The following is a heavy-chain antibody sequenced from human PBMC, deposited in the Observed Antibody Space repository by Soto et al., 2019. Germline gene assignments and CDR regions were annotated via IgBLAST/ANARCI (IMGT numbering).Heavy chain of an antibody. V-gene: IGHV3-30*18. J-gene: IGHJ4*02. Sequence: QVQLVESGGGVVQPGRSLRLSCAASGFTFSSYGMHWVRQAPGKGLEWVAVISYDGSNKYYADSVKGRFTISRDNSKNTLELQMNSLRAEDTAVYYCAKDHPGGYDYWGQGTLVTVSS. CDR2: ISYDGSNK. CDR3: AKDHPGGYDY. CDR1: GFTFSSYG. D-gene: IGHD3-10*01.